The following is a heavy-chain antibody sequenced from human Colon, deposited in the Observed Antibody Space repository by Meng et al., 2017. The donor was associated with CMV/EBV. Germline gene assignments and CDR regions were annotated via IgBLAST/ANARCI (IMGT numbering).Heavy chain of an antibody. V-gene: IGHV3-30*04. Sequence: GGSLRLSCAASGFSFNAYPIHWVRQAPGKGREWVAIISHDGRNKFYAESVKGRFTISRDNSKNTVNLHMNTLRGDDSGLYYCARASNSSFDPWGQGTLVTVSS. CDR3: ARASNSSFDP. D-gene: IGHD4-11*01. J-gene: IGHJ5*02. CDR1: GFSFNAYP. CDR2: ISHDGRNK.